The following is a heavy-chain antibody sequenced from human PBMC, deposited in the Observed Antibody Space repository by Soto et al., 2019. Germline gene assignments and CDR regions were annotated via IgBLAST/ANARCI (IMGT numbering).Heavy chain of an antibody. CDR3: AREAFGLDYGPVGFDP. Sequence: SETLSLTCTVSGGSISSYYWSWIRQPPGKGLEWIGYIYYSGSTNYNPSLKSRVIISVDTSKNQFSLKLSSVTAADTAVYYCAREAFGLDYGPVGFDPWGQGTLVTVSS. CDR1: GGSISSYY. CDR2: IYYSGST. D-gene: IGHD4-17*01. V-gene: IGHV4-59*01. J-gene: IGHJ5*02.